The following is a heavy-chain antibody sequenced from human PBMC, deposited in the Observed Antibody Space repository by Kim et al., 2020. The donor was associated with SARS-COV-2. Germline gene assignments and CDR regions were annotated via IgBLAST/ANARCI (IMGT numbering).Heavy chain of an antibody. D-gene: IGHD4-17*01. CDR3: AGRHHDDLTYFHY. CDR1: GLTFGDYA. Sequence: GGSLRLSCTASGLTFGDYAMSWFRQAPGKGLEWVGFIRSKLYDGTAEYAASVKGRFTISRDDSKSIAYLQMNSLKTDDTAVYYCAGRHHDDLTYFHYWGQGTLVTVSS. V-gene: IGHV3-49*03. J-gene: IGHJ4*02. CDR2: IRSKLYDGTA.